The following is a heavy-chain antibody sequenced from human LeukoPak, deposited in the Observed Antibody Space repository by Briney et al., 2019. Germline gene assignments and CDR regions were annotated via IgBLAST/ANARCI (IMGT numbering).Heavy chain of an antibody. Sequence: SVKVSCKASGGTFSSYAISWVRQAPGQGLEWMGGIIPIFGTANYAQKFQGRVAITADESTSTAYMELSSLRSEDTAVYYCASQRGYSYGDDAFDIWGRGTMVTVSS. CDR2: IIPIFGTA. D-gene: IGHD5-18*01. J-gene: IGHJ3*02. CDR3: ASQRGYSYGDDAFDI. V-gene: IGHV1-69*13. CDR1: GGTFSSYA.